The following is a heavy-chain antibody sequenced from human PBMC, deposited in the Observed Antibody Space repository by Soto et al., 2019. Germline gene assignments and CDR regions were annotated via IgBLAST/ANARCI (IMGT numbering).Heavy chain of an antibody. D-gene: IGHD2-2*01. CDR3: ARDLDCSSATRYGALYH. V-gene: IGHV3-7*01. CDR2: IKQDGSER. J-gene: IGHJ5*02. CDR1: GFTFSRYW. Sequence: PGGSLRLSCAASGFTFSRYWMTWVRQAPGKGLEWVANIKQDGSERYYVDSVKGRFTISRDNAKNSLYLQMNSLRADDTAVYYCARDLDCSSATRYGALYHWGQGTLVTVSS.